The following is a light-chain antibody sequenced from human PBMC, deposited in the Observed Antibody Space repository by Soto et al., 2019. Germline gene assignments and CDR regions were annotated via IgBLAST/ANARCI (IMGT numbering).Light chain of an antibody. Sequence: QSVLTQPASVSGSPGQSITISCTGMRSDVGSYKFVSWYQKHPGKAPKLIIYEVSNRPSGVSNRFSGSQSGNTASLTISGLQAEDEAEYYCSSHTTSTTLGVFGGGTKVTVL. V-gene: IGLV2-14*01. CDR2: EVS. CDR3: SSHTTSTTLGV. J-gene: IGLJ2*01. CDR1: RSDVGSYKF.